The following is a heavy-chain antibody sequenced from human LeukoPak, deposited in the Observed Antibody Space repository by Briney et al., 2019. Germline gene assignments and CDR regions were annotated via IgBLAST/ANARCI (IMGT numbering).Heavy chain of an antibody. V-gene: IGHV3-30*03. Sequence: PGGSLRPSCAASGFTFSSYGLHWVRQAPGKGLEWLAVVSSDGSDNYNADSVKGRFTISRDNSKNTVYLQMNSLRVEDTAVYYCVRYRVSYKYYAMDVWGQGTTVTVSS. CDR2: VSSDGSDN. D-gene: IGHD4-11*01. J-gene: IGHJ6*02. CDR1: GFTFSSYG. CDR3: VRYRVSYKYYAMDV.